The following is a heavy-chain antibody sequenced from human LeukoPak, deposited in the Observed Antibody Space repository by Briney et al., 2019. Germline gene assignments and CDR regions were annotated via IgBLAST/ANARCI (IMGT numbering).Heavy chain of an antibody. J-gene: IGHJ3*02. CDR2: IFYSGST. Sequence: SETLSLTCAVYGGSFSGYYWGWVRQPPGKGLEWIGNIFYSGSTYYSPPLKSRLTISLDTSRNQFSLRLKSVTAADTAVYYCAKSNGYGLVDIWGQGTMVTVSS. V-gene: IGHV4-34*12. CDR3: AKSNGYGLVDI. D-gene: IGHD3-10*01. CDR1: GGSFSGYY.